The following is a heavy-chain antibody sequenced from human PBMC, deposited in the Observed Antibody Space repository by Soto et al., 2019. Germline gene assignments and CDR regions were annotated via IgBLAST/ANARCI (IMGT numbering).Heavy chain of an antibody. CDR1: GFTFSDYA. J-gene: IGHJ4*02. CDR2: VSHDGRNT. CDR3: AKGGRQWLVTSDFNY. Sequence: VQLVESGGGVVQPGRSLRLSCAASGFTFSDYAMHWVRQAPGKGLKWVAVVSHDGRNTHYADSVKGRFTISRDSSKNTVSLEMTGLRAEDTAVYYCAKGGRQWLVTSDFNYWGQGALVTVSS. D-gene: IGHD6-19*01. V-gene: IGHV3-30*18.